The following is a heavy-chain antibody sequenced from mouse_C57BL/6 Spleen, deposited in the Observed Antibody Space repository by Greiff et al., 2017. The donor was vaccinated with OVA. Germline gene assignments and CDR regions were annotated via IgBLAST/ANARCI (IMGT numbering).Heavy chain of an antibody. CDR2: IDPETGGT. V-gene: IGHV1-15*01. D-gene: IGHD3-3*01. Sequence: QVHVKQSGAELVRPGASVTLSCKASGYTFTDYEMHWVKQTPVHGLEWIGAIDPETGGTAYNQKFKGKAILTADKSSSTAYMELRSLTSEDSAVYYCTTGGDEAMDYWGQGTSVTVSS. CDR1: GYTFTDYE. CDR3: TTGGDEAMDY. J-gene: IGHJ4*01.